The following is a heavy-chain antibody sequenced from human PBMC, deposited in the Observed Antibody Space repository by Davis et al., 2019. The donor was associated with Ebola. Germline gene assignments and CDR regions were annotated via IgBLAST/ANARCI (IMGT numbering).Heavy chain of an antibody. V-gene: IGHV3-30*02. CDR3: TRGRHSEPTYDDY. CDR2: VRYDGDNK. D-gene: IGHD2/OR15-2a*01. J-gene: IGHJ4*02. Sequence: GESLKISCAASGFTFSSYGMHWVRQAPGKGLEWVAFVRYDGDNKHYADSVKGRFTISRDNSKNTLYLQMNSLRAEDTAVYYCTRGRHSEPTYDDYWGQGTLVTVSS. CDR1: GFTFSSYG.